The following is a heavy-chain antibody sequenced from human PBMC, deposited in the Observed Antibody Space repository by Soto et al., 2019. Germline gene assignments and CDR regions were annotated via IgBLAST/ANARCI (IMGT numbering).Heavy chain of an antibody. D-gene: IGHD3-3*01. V-gene: IGHV1-18*04. Sequence: ASVKVPCKASGYTFTSYGISWVRQAPGQGLEWMGWISAYNGNTNYAQKLQGRVIMTTDTSTSTAYMELRSLRSDDTAVYYCARDKGYDFWSGYQVYYYYYGMDVWRQGTTVTVSS. J-gene: IGHJ6*02. CDR2: ISAYNGNT. CDR1: GYTFTSYG. CDR3: ARDKGYDFWSGYQVYYYYYGMDV.